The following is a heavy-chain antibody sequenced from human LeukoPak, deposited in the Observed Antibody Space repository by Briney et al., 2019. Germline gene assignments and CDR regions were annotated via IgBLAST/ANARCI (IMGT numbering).Heavy chain of an antibody. V-gene: IGHV4-30-4*01. Sequence: SETLSLTCTVSGGSISSGDYYWSWIRQPPGKGLEWIGYIYYSGSTYYNPSLKSRVTISVDTSKNQFSLKLSSVTAADTAVYYCARVNSSSSSEVFDCWGQGTLVTVSS. CDR1: GGSISSGDYY. CDR3: ARVNSSSSSEVFDC. CDR2: IYYSGST. J-gene: IGHJ4*02. D-gene: IGHD6-13*01.